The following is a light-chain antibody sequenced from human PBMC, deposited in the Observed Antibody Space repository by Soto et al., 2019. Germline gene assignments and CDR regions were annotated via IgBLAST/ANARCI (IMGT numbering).Light chain of an antibody. CDR2: GAS. Sequence: EIVLTQSPGTLSLSPGERATLSCRASQSVSSSYLAWYQQKPGQAPRLLIYGASSRATGFPDRFSGSGSGTDFTLTISRLEPEDFEVYYCQQYGRSTWTFGQGTKVEIK. J-gene: IGKJ1*01. CDR3: QQYGRSTWT. V-gene: IGKV3-20*01. CDR1: QSVSSSY.